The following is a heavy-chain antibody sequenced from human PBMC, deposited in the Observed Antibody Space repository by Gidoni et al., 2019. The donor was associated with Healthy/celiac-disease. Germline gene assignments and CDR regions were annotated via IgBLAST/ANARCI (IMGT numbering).Heavy chain of an antibody. CDR3: ARGNYDFWSGYWKANYYYYYGMDV. V-gene: IGHV7-4-1*01. J-gene: IGHJ6*02. CDR2: INTNTGNP. D-gene: IGHD3-3*01. Sequence: QVQLVQSGSELKKPGASVKVSCKASGYTFTSYAMNWVRQAPGQGLEWMGWINTNTGNPTYAQGFTGRFVFSLDTSVSTAYLQICSLKAEDTAVYYCARGNYDFWSGYWKANYYYYYGMDVWGQGTTVTVSS. CDR1: GYTFTSYA.